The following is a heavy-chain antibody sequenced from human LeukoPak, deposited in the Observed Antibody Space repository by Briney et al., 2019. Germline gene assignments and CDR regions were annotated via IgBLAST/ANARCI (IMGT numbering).Heavy chain of an antibody. V-gene: IGHV3-23*01. J-gene: IGHJ4*02. CDR2: SGSGGST. CDR1: GSTFSSYA. Sequence: GGSLRLSCAASGSTFSSYAMSWVRQAPGKGLEWVSGSGSGGSTHYADSVKGRFTISRDNSKNTLYLQMNSLRAEDTAVYYCAKDFWSGYYPNYWGQGTLVTVSS. D-gene: IGHD3-3*01. CDR3: AKDFWSGYYPNY.